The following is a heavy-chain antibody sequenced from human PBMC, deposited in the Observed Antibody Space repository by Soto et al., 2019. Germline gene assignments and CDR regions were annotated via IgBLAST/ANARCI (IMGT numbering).Heavy chain of an antibody. CDR1: GASISNGGYY. CDR2: IYYSGGT. CDR3: ACWGRDYFDY. J-gene: IGHJ4*02. V-gene: IGHV4-31*03. Sequence: TLSLTCTVSGASISNGGYYWSWIRQYPGRGLEWIGYIYYSGGTYYNPSLESRVTISVDTSKNQFSLRLTSVTAADTAVYYCACWGRDYFDYWGQGTLVTVSS. D-gene: IGHD7-27*01.